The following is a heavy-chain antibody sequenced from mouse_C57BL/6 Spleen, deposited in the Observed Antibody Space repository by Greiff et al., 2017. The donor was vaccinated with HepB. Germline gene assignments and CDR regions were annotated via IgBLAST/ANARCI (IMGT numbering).Heavy chain of an antibody. J-gene: IGHJ4*01. D-gene: IGHD2-1*01. V-gene: IGHV5-17*01. CDR3: ARRIYYGKGAYAMDY. CDR1: GFTFSDYG. CDR2: ISSGSSTI. Sequence: EVKLEESGGGLVKPGGSLKLSCAASGFTFSDYGMHWVRQAPEKGLEWVAYISSGSSTIYYADTVKGRFTISRDNAKNTLFLQMTSLRSEDTAMYYCARRIYYGKGAYAMDYWGQGTSVTVSS.